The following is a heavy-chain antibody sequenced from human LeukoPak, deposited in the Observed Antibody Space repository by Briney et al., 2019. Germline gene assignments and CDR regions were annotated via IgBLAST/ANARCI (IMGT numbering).Heavy chain of an antibody. CDR3: AKAYYYGSGSYPYFDY. CDR2: ISGSGGST. D-gene: IGHD3-10*01. Sequence: GGSLRLSCAASGFTFSSYAMSWVRQAPGKGLEWVSAISGSGGSTYYADSVKGRFTISRDNSKNTLYLQMNSLRAEDTAVYYCAKAYYYGSGSYPYFDYWGQGTLVTVSS. V-gene: IGHV3-23*01. J-gene: IGHJ4*02. CDR1: GFTFSSYA.